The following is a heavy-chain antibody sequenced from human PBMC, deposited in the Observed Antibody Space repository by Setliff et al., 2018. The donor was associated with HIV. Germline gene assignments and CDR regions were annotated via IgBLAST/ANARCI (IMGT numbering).Heavy chain of an antibody. Sequence: SVKVSCKASGGTFSSYGINWVRQAPGQGLEWMEQFIPILDITNYAQKFQGRVTITADKSTNTMYMEMTSLTSEDTAVYYCAGPRGDEAFDIWGQGTMVTVSS. V-gene: IGHV1-69*10. CDR3: AGPRGDEAFDI. D-gene: IGHD3-10*01. CDR1: GGTFSSYG. CDR2: FIPILDIT. J-gene: IGHJ3*02.